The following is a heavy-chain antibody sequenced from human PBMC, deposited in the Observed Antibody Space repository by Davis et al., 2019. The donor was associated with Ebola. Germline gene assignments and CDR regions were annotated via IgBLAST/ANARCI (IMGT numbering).Heavy chain of an antibody. CDR1: GVTFRNYV. J-gene: IGHJ4*02. CDR3: AKDLNWD. CDR2: ISYDGSNK. V-gene: IGHV3-30*18. D-gene: IGHD7-27*01. Sequence: PGGSLRLSCAVSGVTFRNYVMSWVRQAPGKGLEWVAVISYDGSNKYYADSVRGRFTISRDNSKNTLYLQMNSLRAEDTAVYYCAKDLNWDWGQGTLVTVSS.